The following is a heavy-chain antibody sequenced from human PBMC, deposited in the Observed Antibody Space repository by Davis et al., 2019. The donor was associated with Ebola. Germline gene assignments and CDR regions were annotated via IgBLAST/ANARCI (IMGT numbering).Heavy chain of an antibody. J-gene: IGHJ5*02. CDR2: IRYDGTNK. V-gene: IGHV3-30*02. CDR1: GFTFSYG. Sequence: GGSLRLSCAASGFTFSYGMHWVRQAPGKGLEWVAFIRYDGTNKYYADSLKGRFTISRDNSKNTMYLQMNSLRVEDTAVYFCAKDLYNSSWKKGFDPWGQGTLVTVSS. D-gene: IGHD6-13*01. CDR3: AKDLYNSSWKKGFDP.